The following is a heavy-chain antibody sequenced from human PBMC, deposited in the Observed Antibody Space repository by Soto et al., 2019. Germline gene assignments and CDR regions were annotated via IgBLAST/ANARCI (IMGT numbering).Heavy chain of an antibody. CDR1: GFAFSNYE. D-gene: IGHD3-3*02. Sequence: GXLRLSCAASGFAFSNYEMNWVRQAPGKGLEWVSYISLSGSTIYYADSVKGRFTISRDDAKNSLYLQMDSPRADDTAVYYCARESFSASPNFFDYWGQGTLVTVYS. J-gene: IGHJ4*02. V-gene: IGHV3-48*03. CDR3: ARESFSASPNFFDY. CDR2: ISLSGSTI.